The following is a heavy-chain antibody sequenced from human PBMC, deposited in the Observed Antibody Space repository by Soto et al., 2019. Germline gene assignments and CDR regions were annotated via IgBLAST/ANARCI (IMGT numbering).Heavy chain of an antibody. CDR3: AKGGPTVTNFDY. D-gene: IGHD4-17*01. CDR1: GFTYRSYA. CDR2: ISGSGDYT. Sequence: PGGSLRLSCAASGFTYRSYAMSWVRQAPGKGLEWVSAISGSGDYTHYADSVKGRFTISRDNSKNTLYLQMNSLRVEDTAIYYCAKGGPTVTNFDYWGQGTLVTVSS. J-gene: IGHJ4*02. V-gene: IGHV3-23*01.